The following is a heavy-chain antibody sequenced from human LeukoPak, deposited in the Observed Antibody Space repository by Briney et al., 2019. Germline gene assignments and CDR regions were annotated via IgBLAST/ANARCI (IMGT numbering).Heavy chain of an antibody. D-gene: IGHD6-13*01. Sequence: ASVKVSCKASGYTFTSYGISWVRQAPGQGLEWMGWISAYNGNTNYAQKLQGRVTVTTDTSTSTAYMELRSLRSDDTAVYYCAREFSLAAGTNYYYYMDVWGKGTTVTVSS. J-gene: IGHJ6*03. V-gene: IGHV1-18*01. CDR3: AREFSLAAGTNYYYYMDV. CDR1: GYTFTSYG. CDR2: ISAYNGNT.